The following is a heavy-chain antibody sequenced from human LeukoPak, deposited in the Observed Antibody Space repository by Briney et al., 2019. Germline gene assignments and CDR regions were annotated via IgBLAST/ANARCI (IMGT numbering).Heavy chain of an antibody. V-gene: IGHV3-7*02. D-gene: IGHD4-11*01. J-gene: IGHJ1*01. CDR3: ARLDYPPYLQL. CDR2: IKQDGSEK. Sequence: GGSLRHSCAASGFTFWYYWLCWVRQAPGKGLEWVANIKQDGSEKYYVDSVKGRFTISRDNAKNSLYLQMNSLRADDTAVYYCARLDYPPYLQLWGQGTLVTVSS. CDR1: GFTFWYYW.